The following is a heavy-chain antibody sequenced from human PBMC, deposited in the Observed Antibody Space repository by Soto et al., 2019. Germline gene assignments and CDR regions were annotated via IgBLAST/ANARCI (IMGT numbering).Heavy chain of an antibody. Sequence: QVQLVESGGGVVQPGRSLRLSCAASGFTFSSYGMHWVRQAPGKGLEWVAVISYEGSNKYYADSVKGRFTIYRDNSKSTLYLQMNSLRAEDTAVYYCAKDGCNYYDSSGYYESPVDYWGQGTLVTVSS. CDR3: AKDGCNYYDSSGYYESPVDY. V-gene: IGHV3-30*18. CDR2: ISYEGSNK. J-gene: IGHJ4*02. D-gene: IGHD3-22*01. CDR1: GFTFSSYG.